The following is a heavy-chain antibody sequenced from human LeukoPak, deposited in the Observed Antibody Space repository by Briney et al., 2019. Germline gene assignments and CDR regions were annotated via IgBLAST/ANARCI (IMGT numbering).Heavy chain of an antibody. CDR3: ARSKEMATIHFDY. CDR2: IYYSGST. J-gene: IGHJ4*02. Sequence: SETLSLTCTVSSGSISSYYWSWIRQPPGKGLEWIGYIYYSGSTNYNPSLKSRVTISVDTSKNQFSLKLSSVTAADTAVYYCARSKEMATIHFDYWGQGTLVTVSS. D-gene: IGHD5-24*01. V-gene: IGHV4-59*01. CDR1: SGSISSYY.